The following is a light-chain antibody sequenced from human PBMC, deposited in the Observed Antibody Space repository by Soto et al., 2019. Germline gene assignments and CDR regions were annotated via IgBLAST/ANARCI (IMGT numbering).Light chain of an antibody. Sequence: EIVLTQSPATVSLSPGERATLSCRASQSISTYLAWYQQKPGQAPRLLIYGASSRATGIPDRFSGSGSGTDFTLTISRLEPEDFAVYYCQQYGSSPPYTFGQGTKVDIK. CDR3: QQYGSSPPYT. V-gene: IGKV3-20*01. CDR1: QSISTY. CDR2: GAS. J-gene: IGKJ2*01.